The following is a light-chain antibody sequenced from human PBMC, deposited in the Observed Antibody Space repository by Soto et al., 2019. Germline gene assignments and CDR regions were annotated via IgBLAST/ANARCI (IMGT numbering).Light chain of an antibody. CDR3: FSHRGGDSHV. CDR1: SSDVGAYNY. J-gene: IGLJ1*01. Sequence: QSLLSQPASGSGSPGHSITISCTGTSSDVGAYNYVSWYQQYPGKAPKLMIYGVTNRPSGVSNRFSGSKTGNTASLTISGLQAEEEADYYCFSHRGGDSHVFGTGTKVTVL. CDR2: GVT. V-gene: IGLV2-14*01.